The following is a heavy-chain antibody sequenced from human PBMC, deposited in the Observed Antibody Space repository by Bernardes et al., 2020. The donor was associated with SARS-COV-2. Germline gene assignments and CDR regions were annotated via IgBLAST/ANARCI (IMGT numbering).Heavy chain of an antibody. Sequence: SETLSLTCTVSGGSISSYYWSWIRQPPGKGLEWIGYIYYSGSTNYNPSLKSRVTISVDTSKNQFSLKLSSVTAADTAVYYCAREMVGYSYGNYFDYWGQGTLVTVSS. CDR3: AREMVGYSYGNYFDY. V-gene: IGHV4-59*01. D-gene: IGHD5-18*01. CDR2: IYYSGST. CDR1: GGSISSYY. J-gene: IGHJ4*02.